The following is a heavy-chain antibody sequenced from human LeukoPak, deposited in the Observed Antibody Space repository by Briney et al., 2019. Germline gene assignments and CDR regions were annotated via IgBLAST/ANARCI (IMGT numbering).Heavy chain of an antibody. J-gene: IGHJ4*02. CDR2: IWYDGSNK. D-gene: IGHD3-16*01. CDR1: GFTFSSYG. V-gene: IGHV3-33*01. Sequence: GGSLRLSCAASGFTFSSYGMHWVRQAPGKGLEWVAVIWYDGSNKYYADSVKGRFTISRDNSKITLYLQMNSLRAEDTAVYYCARSLGNGIYFDYWGQGTLVTVSS. CDR3: ARSLGNGIYFDY.